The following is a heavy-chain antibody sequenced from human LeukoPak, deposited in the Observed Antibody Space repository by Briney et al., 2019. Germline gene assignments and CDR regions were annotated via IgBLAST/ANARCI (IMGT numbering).Heavy chain of an antibody. D-gene: IGHD3-3*02. Sequence: SETLSLTCTVSGGSISSYYWSWIRQPPGKGLEWIGYISYSGSSNYNPSLKSRVSISVDTSKNQFSLKLNSVTAADTAVYYCARGISFFDYWGQGTLVTVSS. CDR3: ARGISFFDY. CDR1: GGSISSYY. V-gene: IGHV4-59*01. J-gene: IGHJ4*02. CDR2: ISYSGSS.